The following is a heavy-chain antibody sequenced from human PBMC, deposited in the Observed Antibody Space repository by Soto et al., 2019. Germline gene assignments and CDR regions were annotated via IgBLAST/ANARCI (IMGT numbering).Heavy chain of an antibody. Sequence: SETLSLTCTVSNSSGDYYWSWIRQPPGKGLEWIGYIYYSGRDYYEPSLKSRATISIDTSKNQFSLKLNSVTAADTAVYYCARSMVRGGWFGPWGQG. CDR2: IYYSGRD. CDR3: ARSMVRGGWFGP. D-gene: IGHD3-10*01. CDR1: NSSGDYY. J-gene: IGHJ5*02. V-gene: IGHV4-30-4*01.